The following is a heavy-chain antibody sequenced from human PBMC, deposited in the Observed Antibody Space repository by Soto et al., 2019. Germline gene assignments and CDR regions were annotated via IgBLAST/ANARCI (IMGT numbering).Heavy chain of an antibody. J-gene: IGHJ4*02. CDR3: AQWEPNSYFDY. CDR1: GGSISSGEYY. Sequence: SETLSLTCTVSGGSISSGEYYWSWIRQPPGKGLEWIGYIYYSGSTYYNPSLKSRVTISVDTSKNQFSLKLSSVTAADTAVYYCAQWEPNSYFDYWGQGTLVTVSS. V-gene: IGHV4-30-4*01. D-gene: IGHD1-26*01. CDR2: IYYSGST.